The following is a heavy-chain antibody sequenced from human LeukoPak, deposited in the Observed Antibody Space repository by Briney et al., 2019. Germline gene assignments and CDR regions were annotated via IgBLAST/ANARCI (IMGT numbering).Heavy chain of an antibody. D-gene: IGHD4-17*01. J-gene: IGHJ5*02. CDR2: IYYSGST. CDR1: GGSISSGGYY. CDR3: ARDWVGDYAIDP. V-gene: IGHV4-31*03. Sequence: RSGTLSLTCTVSGGSISSGGYYWSWIRQHPGKGQEWIGYIYYSGSTYYNPSLKSRVTISVDTSKNQFSLKLSSVTAADTAVYYCARDWVGDYAIDPWGQGTLVTVSS.